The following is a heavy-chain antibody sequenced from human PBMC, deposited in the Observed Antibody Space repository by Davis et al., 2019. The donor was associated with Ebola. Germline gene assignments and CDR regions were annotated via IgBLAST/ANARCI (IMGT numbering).Heavy chain of an antibody. CDR1: GGSISPYY. V-gene: IGHV4-59*08. J-gene: IGHJ4*02. D-gene: IGHD4/OR15-4a*01. Sequence: MPSETLSLTCTVSGGSISPYYWTWIRQPPGKGLEWIGYIYFSGSTKYNPTLKGRVAISVDTSTNQFSLKLSSVTAADTAVYYCARPYGAAPFDYWGQGTLVTVSS. CDR3: ARPYGAAPFDY. CDR2: IYFSGST.